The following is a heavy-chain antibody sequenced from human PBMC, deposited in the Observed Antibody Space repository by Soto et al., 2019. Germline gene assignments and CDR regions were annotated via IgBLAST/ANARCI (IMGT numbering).Heavy chain of an antibody. CDR2: IYYSGST. CDR1: GGSISSYY. D-gene: IGHD5-18*01. V-gene: IGHV4-59*08. Sequence: SETLSLTCTVSGGSISSYYWSWIRQPPGKGLEWIGYIYYSGSTNYNPSLKSRVTISVDTSKNQFSLKLSSVTAADTAVYYCARQIRGYSYGYYDYWGQGTLVTVSS. J-gene: IGHJ4*02. CDR3: ARQIRGYSYGYYDY.